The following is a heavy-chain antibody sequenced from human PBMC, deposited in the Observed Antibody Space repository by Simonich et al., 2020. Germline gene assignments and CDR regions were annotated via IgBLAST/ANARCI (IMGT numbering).Heavy chain of an antibody. CDR2: INHSGNT. CDR1: GGSFSGYY. J-gene: IGHJ3*02. D-gene: IGHD3-16*01. CDR3: ARPLGIVWAFDI. Sequence: QVQLQQWGAGLLKPSETLSLTCAVYGGSFSGYYWSWIRQPPGKGLEWIGEINHSGNTNYNPPLKSRVTISVDTSKNQFSLKLSSVTAADTAVYYCARPLGIVWAFDIWGQGTMVTVSS. V-gene: IGHV4-34*01.